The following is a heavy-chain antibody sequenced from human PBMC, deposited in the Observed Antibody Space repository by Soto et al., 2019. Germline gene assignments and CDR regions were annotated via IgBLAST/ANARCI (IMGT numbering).Heavy chain of an antibody. CDR1: GFTFSSYA. Sequence: ESGGGLVQPGGSLRLSCAASGFTFSSYAMSWVRQAPGKGLEWVSAISGSGGSTYYADSVKGRFTISRDNSKNTLYLQMNSLRAEDTAVYYCAKGSRTPGRYYDFWSGSRFDPWGQGTLVTVSS. CDR3: AKGSRTPGRYYDFWSGSRFDP. CDR2: ISGSGGST. D-gene: IGHD3-3*01. J-gene: IGHJ5*02. V-gene: IGHV3-23*01.